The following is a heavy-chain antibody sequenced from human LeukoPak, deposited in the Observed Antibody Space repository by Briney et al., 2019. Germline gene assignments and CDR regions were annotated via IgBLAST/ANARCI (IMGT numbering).Heavy chain of an antibody. CDR2: ISSSSPYI. Sequence: GGSLRLSCAASGFTFSSYSMNWVRQAPGKGLEWVSSISSSSPYIYYADSLRGRFTISRENAKNSLYLQMNSLRAEDTAVYYCARGGVPAAMGWFDPWGQGTLVTVSS. CDR3: ARGGVPAAMGWFDP. D-gene: IGHD2-2*01. V-gene: IGHV3-21*01. J-gene: IGHJ5*02. CDR1: GFTFSSYS.